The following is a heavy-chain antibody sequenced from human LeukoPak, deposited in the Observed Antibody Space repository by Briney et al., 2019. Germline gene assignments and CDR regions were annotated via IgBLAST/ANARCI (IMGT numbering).Heavy chain of an antibody. V-gene: IGHV3-53*05. CDR3: AKGSGSSSSTPVDY. CDR1: GFTVSSNY. D-gene: IGHD6-6*01. CDR2: IYSGGST. J-gene: IGHJ4*02. Sequence: QPGGSLRLSCAASGFTVSSNYMSWVRQAPGKGLEWVSVIYSGGSTYYADSVKGRFTISRDNAKNSLYLQMNSLRAEDMALYYCAKGSGSSSSTPVDYWGQGTLVTVSS.